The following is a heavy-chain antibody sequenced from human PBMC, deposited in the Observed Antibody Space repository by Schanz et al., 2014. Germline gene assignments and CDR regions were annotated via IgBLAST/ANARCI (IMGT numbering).Heavy chain of an antibody. CDR3: ARIGGSVFDY. CDR2: ISGSSRTI. CDR1: GFTFSDYW. J-gene: IGHJ4*02. Sequence: EVQLVESGGGLVQPGGSLRLSCTASGFTFSDYWMSWVRQAPGKGLEWVSYISGSSRTIYYADSMKGRFTVSRDNAENALYLQMNSLRAEDTAVYYCARIGGSVFDYWAQGTLVTVSS. D-gene: IGHD3-10*01. V-gene: IGHV3-48*01.